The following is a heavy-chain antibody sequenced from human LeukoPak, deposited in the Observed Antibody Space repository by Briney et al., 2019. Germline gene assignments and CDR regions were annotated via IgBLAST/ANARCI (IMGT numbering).Heavy chain of an antibody. CDR1: GYTFTGYY. CDR2: INPSGGST. D-gene: IGHD5-18*01. Sequence: ASVKVSCKASGYTFTGYYMHWVRQAPGQGLEWMGIINPSGGSTNYAQKFQGRVTMTRDTSTSTVYMELSSLKSEDTAVYYCAREDTAMVNVDYWGQGTLVTVSS. CDR3: AREDTAMVNVDY. V-gene: IGHV1-46*01. J-gene: IGHJ4*02.